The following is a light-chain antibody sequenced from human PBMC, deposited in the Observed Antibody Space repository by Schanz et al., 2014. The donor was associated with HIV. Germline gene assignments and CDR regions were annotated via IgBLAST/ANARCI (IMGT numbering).Light chain of an antibody. CDR2: DVT. CDR1: SSDVGGYNY. Sequence: QSALTQPASVSGSPGQSITISCTGTSSDVGGYNYVSWYQQHPGKAPKLMIYDVTNRPSGVSNRFSGSKSGNTASLTISGLRAEDEADYYCSSHAGSDKFGIFGGGTKLTVL. J-gene: IGLJ2*01. V-gene: IGLV2-14*03. CDR3: SSHAGSDKFGI.